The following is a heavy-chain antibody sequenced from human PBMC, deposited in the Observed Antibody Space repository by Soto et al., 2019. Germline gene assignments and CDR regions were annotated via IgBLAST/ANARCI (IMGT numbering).Heavy chain of an antibody. CDR3: SRDMYCSSGRCPDPG. Sequence: EVPLLESGGDLVQPGGSLRISCAASGFTFSRYAMTWVRQAPGKGLEWVATVIGSGGNRFYADSVRGRFIISRDNSENTLYLEMNSLRVDDTAVYYCSRDMYCSSGRCPDPGWGHGNLVTVSS. CDR1: GFTFSRYA. V-gene: IGHV3-23*01. D-gene: IGHD2-15*01. J-gene: IGHJ1*01. CDR2: VIGSGGNR.